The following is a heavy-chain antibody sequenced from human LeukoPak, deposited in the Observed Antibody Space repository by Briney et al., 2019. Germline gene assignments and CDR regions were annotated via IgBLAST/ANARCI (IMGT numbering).Heavy chain of an antibody. CDR3: ARDGSRSSKTVWFDP. J-gene: IGHJ5*02. Sequence: SETLSLTCTVSGGSITSSSYYWGWIRQPPGKGPEWIGSIYYTGSTNYNPSLKSRVTISLDTSKNQFSLKLSSVTAADTAVYYCARDGSRSSKTVWFDPWGQGTLVTVSS. CDR2: IYYTGST. V-gene: IGHV4-39*07. D-gene: IGHD1-1*01. CDR1: GGSITSSSYY.